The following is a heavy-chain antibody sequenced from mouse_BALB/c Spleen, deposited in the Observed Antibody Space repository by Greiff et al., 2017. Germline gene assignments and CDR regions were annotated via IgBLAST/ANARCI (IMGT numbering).Heavy chain of an antibody. CDR3: ARTDGNQGRWFAY. V-gene: IGHV1-63*02. J-gene: IGHJ3*01. CDR1: GYTFTNYW. Sequence: QVQLQQSGAELVRPGTSVKISCKASGYTFTNYWLGLVKQRPGHGLEWIGDIYPGGGYTNYNEKFKGKATLTADTSSSTAYMQLSSLTSEDSAVYFCARTDGNQGRWFAYWGQGTLVTVSA. CDR2: IYPGGGYT. D-gene: IGHD2-1*01.